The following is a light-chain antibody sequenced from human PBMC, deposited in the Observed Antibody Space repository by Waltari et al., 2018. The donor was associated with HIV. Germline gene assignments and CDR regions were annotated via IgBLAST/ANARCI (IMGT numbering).Light chain of an antibody. CDR1: QNIGSY. J-gene: IGKJ1*01. V-gene: IGKV1-39*01. CDR2: VST. Sequence: DIQMTQSPPSLTASVGDRVTITCRASQNIGSYLNWYQLRPGQAPNVVIYVSTNLQTGVPTRFSGRGSGTDFTLTIADLQPEDFVFYFCQQSYSKPRTFGQGTK. CDR3: QQSYSKPRT.